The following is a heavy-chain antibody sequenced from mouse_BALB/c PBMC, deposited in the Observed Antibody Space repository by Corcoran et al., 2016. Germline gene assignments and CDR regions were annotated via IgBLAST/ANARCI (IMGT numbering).Heavy chain of an antibody. D-gene: IGHD2-10*01. Sequence: DVQLQESGPGLVQPSQSLSLTCSVTGYSITSGYYWNWIRQIPGNKLEWIGYISYDGSNNYNPSLKNRISITRDTSKNQFFLKLNSVTTEDTATYYCATLLIPFDYWGQGTTLTVSS. J-gene: IGHJ2*01. CDR2: ISYDGSN. CDR3: ATLLIPFDY. CDR1: GYSITSGYY. V-gene: IGHV3-6*02.